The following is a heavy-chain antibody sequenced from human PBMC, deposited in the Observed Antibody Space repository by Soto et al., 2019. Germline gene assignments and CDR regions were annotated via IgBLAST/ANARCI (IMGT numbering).Heavy chain of an antibody. V-gene: IGHV4-39*07. Sequence: PSETLSLTCTVSGGSISSSSYYWGWIRQPPGKGLEWIGEINHSGSTNYNPSLKSRVTISVDTSKNQFSLKLSSVTAADTAVYYCARGRVSPYYYGSGSYYARGNFDYWGQGTLVTVSS. J-gene: IGHJ4*02. CDR1: GGSISSSSYY. D-gene: IGHD3-10*01. CDR2: INHSGST. CDR3: ARGRVSPYYYGSGSYYARGNFDY.